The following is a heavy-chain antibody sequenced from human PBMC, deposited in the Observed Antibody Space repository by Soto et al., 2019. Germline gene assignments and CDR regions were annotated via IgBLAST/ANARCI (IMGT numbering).Heavy chain of an antibody. D-gene: IGHD1-1*01. V-gene: IGHV4-59*08. CDR1: GGSLSSYY. CDR3: AIRYGYSFDY. Sequence: PSETLSLTCTVSGGSLSSYYWSWIRQPPEKGIEWIGYIYYSGSTNYNPSLKSRVTLSVDTSKNQFSLKLSSVTAADTAVYYCAIRYGYSFDYWGQGTLVTVSS. J-gene: IGHJ4*02. CDR2: IYYSGST.